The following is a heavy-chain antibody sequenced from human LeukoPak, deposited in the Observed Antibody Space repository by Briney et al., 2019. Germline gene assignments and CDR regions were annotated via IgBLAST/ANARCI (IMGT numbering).Heavy chain of an antibody. Sequence: PGGSLRLSCAASGFTFSSYGMHWVRQAPGKGLEWVAVIWYDGSNKYYADSVKGRFTISRDNSKNTLYLQMNSLGAEDTAVYYCARAITFGGGFDYWGQGTLVTVSS. CDR1: GFTFSSYG. D-gene: IGHD3-16*01. J-gene: IGHJ4*02. CDR2: IWYDGSNK. V-gene: IGHV3-33*01. CDR3: ARAITFGGGFDY.